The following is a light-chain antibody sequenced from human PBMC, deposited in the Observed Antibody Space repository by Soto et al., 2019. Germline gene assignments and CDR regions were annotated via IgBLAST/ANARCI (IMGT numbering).Light chain of an antibody. Sequence: EIVMTQSPATLSVSPGERATLSCRASQSVSSNLAWYQQKPGQAPRLLIYGASTRATGIPAKFSGSGSGTEFTLNIRRLQSEDFAVYSCQQYNNWPFTFGPRTKVHIK. J-gene: IGKJ3*01. V-gene: IGKV3-15*01. CDR3: QQYNNWPFT. CDR1: QSVSSN. CDR2: GAS.